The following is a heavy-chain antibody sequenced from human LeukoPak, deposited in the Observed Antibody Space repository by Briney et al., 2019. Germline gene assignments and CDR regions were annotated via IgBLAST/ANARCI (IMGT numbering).Heavy chain of an antibody. V-gene: IGHV3-21*01. J-gene: IGHJ3*02. CDR2: ISSSSSYI. D-gene: IGHD1-1*01. CDR1: GFTFSSYS. CDR3: ARFATTGTPRSI. Sequence: PGGSLRLSCAASGFTFSSYSMNWVRQAPGKGLEWVSSISSSSSYIYYADSVKGRFTISRDNAKNSLYLQMNSLRAEDTAVYYCARFATTGTPRSIWGQGTMVTVSS.